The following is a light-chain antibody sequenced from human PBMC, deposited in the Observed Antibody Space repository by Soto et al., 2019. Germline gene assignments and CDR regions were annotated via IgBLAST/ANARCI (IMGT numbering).Light chain of an antibody. J-gene: IGKJ2*01. V-gene: IGKV3-15*01. CDR3: QQYYYWPPYT. Sequence: EIVMTQSPATLSVSPGERATLSCRASQSVGTNLVWYQHKPGQAPRPLIYGASIRATGIPARLSASGSGTEFTLTISSLQSEESAVYFCQQYYYWPPYTFGQGTKVDIK. CDR1: QSVGTN. CDR2: GAS.